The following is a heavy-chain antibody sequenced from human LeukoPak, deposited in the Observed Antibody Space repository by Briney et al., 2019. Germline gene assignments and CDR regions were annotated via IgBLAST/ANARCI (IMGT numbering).Heavy chain of an antibody. Sequence: PSETLSLTCTVSGGSISSYYWSWIRQPPGKGLEWIGYIYYSGSTNYNPSLKSRVTISVDTSKNQFSLKLSSVTAADTAVYYCAGYRFYYFDYWGQGTLVTVSS. J-gene: IGHJ4*02. D-gene: IGHD6-13*01. CDR2: IYYSGST. CDR3: AGYRFYYFDY. CDR1: GGSISSYY. V-gene: IGHV4-59*12.